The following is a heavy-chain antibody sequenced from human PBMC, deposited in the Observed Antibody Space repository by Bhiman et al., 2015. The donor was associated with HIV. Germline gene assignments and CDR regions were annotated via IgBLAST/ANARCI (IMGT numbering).Heavy chain of an antibody. V-gene: IGHV3-21*03. J-gene: IGHJ6*02. Sequence: EVQLVESGGGLVKPGGSLRLSCTASGFSFSTYTMNWVRQAPGKGLEWVSSISSSSSYIYYADSVKGRFTISRDNAKNSLYLQMNSLRAEDTGVYNCARDQAREVNGMDVWGQGTTGHRLL. CDR3: ARDQAREVNGMDV. D-gene: IGHD3-10*01. CDR1: GFSFSTYT. CDR2: ISSSSSYI.